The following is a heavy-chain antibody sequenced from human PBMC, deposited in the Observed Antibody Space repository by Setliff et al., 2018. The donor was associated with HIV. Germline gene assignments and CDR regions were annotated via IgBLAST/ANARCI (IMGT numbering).Heavy chain of an antibody. CDR1: GFTFSTSN. CDR3: ARDHSITPPH. Sequence: PGGSLRLSCAASGFTFSTSNMNWVRQAPGKGLESVAVIWYDGTNKRYGDSVKGRFTISSDNSKSTLFLQMNTLRAEDTAVYYCARDHSITPPHWGQGTLVTVSS. CDR2: IWYDGTNK. V-gene: IGHV3-33*08. J-gene: IGHJ4*02. D-gene: IGHD3-3*02.